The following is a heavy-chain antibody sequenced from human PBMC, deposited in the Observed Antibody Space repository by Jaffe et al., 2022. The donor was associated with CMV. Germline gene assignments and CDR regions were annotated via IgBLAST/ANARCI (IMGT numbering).Heavy chain of an antibody. Sequence: QVQLQESGPGLVKPSQTLSLTCTVSGGSISSGGYYWSWIRQHPGKGLEWIGYIYYSGSTYYNPSLKSRVTISVDTSKNQFSLKLSSVTAADTAVYYCARVVRVGGSNDNAHFDYWGQGTLVTVSS. D-gene: IGHD1-26*01. J-gene: IGHJ4*02. V-gene: IGHV4-31*03. CDR1: GGSISSGGYY. CDR2: IYYSGST. CDR3: ARVVRVGGSNDNAHFDY.